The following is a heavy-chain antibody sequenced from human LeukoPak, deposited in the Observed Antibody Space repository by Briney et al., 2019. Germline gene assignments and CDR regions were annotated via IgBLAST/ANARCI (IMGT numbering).Heavy chain of an antibody. J-gene: IGHJ4*02. D-gene: IGHD2/OR15-2a*01. CDR1: GFPFSRYA. CDR2: ISGSDGSR. Sequence: GGSLRLSCAASGFPFSRYAMSWVRKTPERGLEWVSVISGSDGSRYYADSVKGRFTISRDDSRNTVYLQVNNLRAEDTAVYYCAKQVSCDTTTCYSGMPPDYWGQGTLVTVSS. CDR3: AKQVSCDTTTCYSGMPPDY. V-gene: IGHV3-23*01.